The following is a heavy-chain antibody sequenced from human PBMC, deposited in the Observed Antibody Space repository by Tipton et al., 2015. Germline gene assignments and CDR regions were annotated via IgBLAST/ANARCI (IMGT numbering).Heavy chain of an antibody. CDR2: IDFRGST. Sequence: TLSLTCSVSGGSIDSYYWSWIRQPPGMRLEWIGYIDFRGSTEYNPSLKSRVSISVDTSKNQFSLRLNSVTAADTAVYYCARDACTGDTPGFSYISCGRATVVNLSS. D-gene: IGHD3-22*01. J-gene: IGHJ5*02. V-gene: IGHV4-59*01. CDR1: GGSIDSYY. CDR3: ARDACTGDTPGFSYIS.